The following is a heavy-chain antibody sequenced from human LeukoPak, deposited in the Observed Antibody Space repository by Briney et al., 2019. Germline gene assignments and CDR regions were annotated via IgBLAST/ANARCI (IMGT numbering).Heavy chain of an antibody. V-gene: IGHV1-18*01. CDR3: ARARGAVAGSYFDY. CDR2: ISAYNGNT. J-gene: IGHJ4*02. Sequence: ASVKDSCKASGYTFTSYGISWVRQAPGQGLDWMGWISAYNGNTNYAQKLQGRVTMTTDTSTSTAYMELRSLRSDDTAVYYCARARGAVAGSYFDYWRQGTLVTVSS. CDR1: GYTFTSYG. D-gene: IGHD6-19*01.